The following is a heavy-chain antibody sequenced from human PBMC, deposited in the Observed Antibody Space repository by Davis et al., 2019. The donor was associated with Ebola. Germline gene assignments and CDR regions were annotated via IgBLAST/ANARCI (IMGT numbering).Heavy chain of an antibody. CDR1: GWSFSGYY. CDR3: ARGRRNYVSNYYYYYYMDV. V-gene: IGHV4-34*01. CDR2: INHSGST. Sequence: SETLSLTCAVYGWSFSGYYWSWIRQPPGKGLEWIGEINHSGSTNYNPSLKSRVTITVDTSKNQFSLKLSSVTAADTAVYYCARGRRNYVSNYYYYYYMDVWGKGTTVTVSS. J-gene: IGHJ6*03. D-gene: IGHD4-11*01.